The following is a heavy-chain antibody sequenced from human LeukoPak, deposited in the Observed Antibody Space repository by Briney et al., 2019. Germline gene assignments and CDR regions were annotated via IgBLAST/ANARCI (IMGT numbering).Heavy chain of an antibody. CDR1: GYTFGNYW. CDR3: ARLSDGYNDY. J-gene: IGHJ4*02. V-gene: IGHV5-51*01. D-gene: IGHD5-24*01. Sequence: KPGESLKISCQGSGYTFGNYWIAWVRQMPGKGLESMGIIYPGDSDTRYSPSFQGQVTFSADKSISTAYLQWSSLKASGTAMYYCARLSDGYNDYWGQGTLVTVSS. CDR2: IYPGDSDT.